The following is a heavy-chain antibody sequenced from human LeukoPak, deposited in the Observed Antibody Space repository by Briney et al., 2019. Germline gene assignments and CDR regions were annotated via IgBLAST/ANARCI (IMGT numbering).Heavy chain of an antibody. V-gene: IGHV4-34*01. CDR1: GFTFSSYG. CDR3: ARDRDYGEIGYYYYYMDV. J-gene: IGHJ6*03. D-gene: IGHD4-17*01. Sequence: GSLRLSCAASGFTFSSYGMHWVRQPPGKGLEWIGEINHSGSTNYNPSLKSRVTISVDTSKNQFSLKLSSVTAADTAVYYCARDRDYGEIGYYYYYMDVWGKGTTVTVSS. CDR2: INHSGST.